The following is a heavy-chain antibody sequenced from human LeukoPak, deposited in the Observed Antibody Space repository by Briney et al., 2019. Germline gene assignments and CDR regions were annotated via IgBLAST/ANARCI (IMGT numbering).Heavy chain of an antibody. CDR2: ISAYNGNT. D-gene: IGHD2-2*01. J-gene: IGHJ3*02. Sequence: GASVKVSCKASGCTFTSYGISWVRQAPGQGLEWMGWISAYNGNTNYAQKLQGRVTMTTDTSTSTAYMELRSLRSDDTAVYYCARDGAGDIVVVPASVIDAFDIWGQGTMVTVSS. CDR1: GCTFTSYG. V-gene: IGHV1-18*01. CDR3: ARDGAGDIVVVPASVIDAFDI.